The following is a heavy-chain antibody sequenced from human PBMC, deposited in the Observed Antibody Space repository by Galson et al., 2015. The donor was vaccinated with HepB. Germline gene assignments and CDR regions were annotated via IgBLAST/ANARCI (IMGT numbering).Heavy chain of an antibody. J-gene: IGHJ4*02. CDR2: ISSSSSTI. CDR3: ARSEYSSGWHQFDY. CDR1: GFTFSSYS. V-gene: IGHV3-48*02. Sequence: SLRLSCAASGFTFSSYSMNWVRQAPGKGLEWVSYISSSSSTIYYADSVKGRFTISRDNAKNSLYLQMNSLRDEDTAVYYCARSEYSSGWHQFDYWGQGTLVTVSS. D-gene: IGHD6-19*01.